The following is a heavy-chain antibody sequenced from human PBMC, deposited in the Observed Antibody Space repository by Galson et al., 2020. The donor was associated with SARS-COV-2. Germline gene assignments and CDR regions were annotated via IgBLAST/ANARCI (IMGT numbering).Heavy chain of an antibody. CDR3: ARGQQWGDEFDV. CDR1: GYSLTTYG. V-gene: IGHV1-18*01. J-gene: IGHJ3*01. D-gene: IGHD6-19*01. CDR2: INTFTGNT. Sequence: ASVKVSCKASGYSLTTYGIIWVRQAPGQGLQWLGWINTFTGNTKYAREVQDRVTLTTDTSIDTAYMELRSLRSDDTAVYYCARGQQWGDEFDVWGQGTMLIVSS.